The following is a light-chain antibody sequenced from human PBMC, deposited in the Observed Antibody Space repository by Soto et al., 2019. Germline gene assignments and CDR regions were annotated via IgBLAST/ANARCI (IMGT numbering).Light chain of an antibody. Sequence: DIQMTQSPSSLSASVGDRVNITCRASQGISRFLNWYQQKPGKAPKLLIYGASSLQSGVPSRFSGSGAGTDFTLTISSLQPEDFATYYFQQSYSTLGNFDQGTQLEIQ. CDR1: QGISRF. CDR3: QQSYSTLGN. V-gene: IGKV1-39*01. J-gene: IGKJ2*02. CDR2: GAS.